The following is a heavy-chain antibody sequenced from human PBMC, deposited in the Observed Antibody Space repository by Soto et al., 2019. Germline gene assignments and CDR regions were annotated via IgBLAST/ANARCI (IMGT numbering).Heavy chain of an antibody. V-gene: IGHV2-70*01. J-gene: IGHJ4*02. CDR3: ARIVGGSGWLEYFEFDY. D-gene: IGHD6-19*01. CDR1: GFSLSTSGMC. CDR2: IDWDDDK. Sequence: TGPTLVNPTQTLTLTCTFSGFSLSTSGMCVSWIRQPPGKALEWLALIDWDDDKYYSTSLKTRLTISKDTSKNQVVLTMTNMDPVDTATYYCARIVGGSGWLEYFEFDYWGQGTLVTVSS.